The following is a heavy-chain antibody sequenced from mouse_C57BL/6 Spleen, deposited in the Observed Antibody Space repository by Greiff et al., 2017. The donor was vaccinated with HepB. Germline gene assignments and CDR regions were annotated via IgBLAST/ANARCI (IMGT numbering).Heavy chain of an antibody. D-gene: IGHD2-5*01. CDR1: GYSFTGYY. J-gene: IGHJ3*01. Sequence: VQLQQSGPELVKPGASVKISCKASGYSFTGYYMNWVKQSPEKSLEWIGEINPSTGGTTYNQKFKAKATLTVDKSSSTAYMQLKSLTSEDSAVYYCARKGSNYGFFAYWGQGTLVTVSA. CDR3: ARKGSNYGFFAY. V-gene: IGHV1-42*01. CDR2: INPSTGGT.